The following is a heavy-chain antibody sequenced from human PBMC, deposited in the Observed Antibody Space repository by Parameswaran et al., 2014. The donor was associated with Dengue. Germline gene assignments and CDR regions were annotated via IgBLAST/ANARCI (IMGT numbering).Heavy chain of an antibody. CDR3: AREGGYCTNGGCDFDY. V-gene: IGHV1-18*01. CDR2: ITIYSGNT. Sequence: PGASVKVSCKASGYTFTDYGVSWVRQAPGQGLEWVGWITIYSGNTHYAQKFRDSVTLTRDTSTSTVYMELRSLRSDDTAVYYCAREGGYCTNGGCDFDYWGQGTLVTVSS. J-gene: IGHJ4*02. CDR1: GYTFTDYG. D-gene: IGHD2-8*01.